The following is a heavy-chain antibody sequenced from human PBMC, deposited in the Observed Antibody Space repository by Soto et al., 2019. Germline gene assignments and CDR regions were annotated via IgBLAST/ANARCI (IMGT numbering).Heavy chain of an antibody. D-gene: IGHD3-3*01. CDR2: ISGSGGST. Sequence: PGGSLRLSCAASGFTFSNYAMSWVRQAPGKGLEWVSAISGSGGSTYYADSVKGRFTISRDHSKNTLFLQMNSLRAEDTAVYYCAKDIDDFWSGYQIPSIWGQGNLVTVSS. V-gene: IGHV3-23*01. CDR1: GFTFSNYA. J-gene: IGHJ4*02. CDR3: AKDIDDFWSGYQIPSI.